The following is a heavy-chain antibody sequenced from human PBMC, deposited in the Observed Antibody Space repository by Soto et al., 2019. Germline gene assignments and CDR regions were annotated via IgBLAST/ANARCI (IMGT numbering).Heavy chain of an antibody. CDR2: INSDGSST. Sequence: GGSLRLSCAASGFTFSSYWMHWVRQAPGKGLVWVSRINSDGSSTSYADSVKGRFTISRDNAKNTLYLQMNSLRAEDTAVYYCARAKSPPDYGDLDDAFDIWGQGTMVTVSS. CDR3: ARAKSPPDYGDLDDAFDI. D-gene: IGHD4-17*01. J-gene: IGHJ3*02. V-gene: IGHV3-74*01. CDR1: GFTFSSYW.